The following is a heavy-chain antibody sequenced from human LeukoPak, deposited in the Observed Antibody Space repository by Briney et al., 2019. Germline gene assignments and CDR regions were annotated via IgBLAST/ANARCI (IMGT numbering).Heavy chain of an antibody. V-gene: IGHV3-30*01. D-gene: IGHD5-24*01. CDR3: ARGRDGYNPDDAFDI. CDR2: ISYDGSNK. Sequence: PGGSLRLSCAASGFTFSSYAMHWVRQAPGKGLEWVAVISYDGSNKYYADSVKGRFTISRDNSKNTLYLQMNSLRAEDTAVYYCARGRDGYNPDDAFDIWGQGTMVTVSS. J-gene: IGHJ3*02. CDR1: GFTFSSYA.